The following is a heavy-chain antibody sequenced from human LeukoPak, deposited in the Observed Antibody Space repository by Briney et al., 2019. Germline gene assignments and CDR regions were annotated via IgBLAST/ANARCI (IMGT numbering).Heavy chain of an antibody. J-gene: IGHJ5*02. CDR1: GGSISSSPYY. D-gene: IGHD2-15*01. Sequence: SETLSLTCTVSGGSISSSPYYWGWIRQPPGKGLEWIGTFYYSGSTIYNPSLNSRVTISVDTSKNQFSLKLSSVTPADTAVYYCARDLCSGGSCYPGWLDPWGQGTLVTVSS. V-gene: IGHV4-39*07. CDR3: ARDLCSGGSCYPGWLDP. CDR2: FYYSGST.